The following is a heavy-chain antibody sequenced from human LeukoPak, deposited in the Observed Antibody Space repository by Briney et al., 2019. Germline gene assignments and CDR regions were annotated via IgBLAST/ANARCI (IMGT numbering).Heavy chain of an antibody. Sequence: SETLSLTCAVYGGSFSGYYWSWIRQPPGKGLEWIGEINHVGSTNYNPSLKSRVTISVDMTNNQFSLKLVSCCARDTAGDYCARYPITVREGMDVWGQGTTVTVSS. CDR3: ARYPITVREGMDV. CDR2: INHVGST. V-gene: IGHV4-34*01. J-gene: IGHJ6*02. CDR1: GGSFSGYY. D-gene: IGHD1-1*01.